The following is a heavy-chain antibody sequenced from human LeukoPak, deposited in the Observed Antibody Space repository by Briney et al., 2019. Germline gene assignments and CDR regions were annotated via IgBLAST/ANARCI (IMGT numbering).Heavy chain of an antibody. V-gene: IGHV3-30*02. CDR1: GFSFNNYG. Sequence: GGSLRLSCAVSGFSFNNYGMHWVRQAPGKGLDWVAFVRYDGNNPYYSASVKGRSTISRDNSKNTVLLQMNNLRLEDAAVYYCARGSRYGDYPYYCDFWGQGTLVTVSS. D-gene: IGHD4-17*01. CDR2: VRYDGNNP. CDR3: ARGSRYGDYPYYCDF. J-gene: IGHJ4*02.